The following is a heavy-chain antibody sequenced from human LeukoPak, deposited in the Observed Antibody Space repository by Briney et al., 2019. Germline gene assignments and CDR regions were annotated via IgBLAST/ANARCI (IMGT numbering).Heavy chain of an antibody. CDR3: AIDYGANTAFDI. V-gene: IGHV1-2*02. J-gene: IGHJ3*02. CDR1: GFTFTGYY. CDR2: INPNSGGT. D-gene: IGHD3-10*01. Sequence: VASVKVSCKASGFTFTGYYMHWVRQAPGQGLEWMGWINPNSGGTNYAQKFQGRVTITADKSTSTAYMELSSLRSEDTAVYYCAIDYGANTAFDIWGQGTMVTVSS.